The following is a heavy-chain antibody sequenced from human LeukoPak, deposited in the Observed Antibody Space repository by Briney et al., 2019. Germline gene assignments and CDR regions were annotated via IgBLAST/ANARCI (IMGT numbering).Heavy chain of an antibody. J-gene: IGHJ5*02. D-gene: IGHD2-2*02. V-gene: IGHV1-69*01. CDR1: GGTFSSYA. CDR2: IIPIFGTA. Sequence: SVKVSCKASGGTFSSYAISWVRQAPGQGLEWMGGIIPIFGTANYAQKFQGRVTITADESTSTAYMELSSLRSEDTAVYYCARHSCSSTSCYTGWFDPWGQGTLVTVSS. CDR3: ARHSCSSTSCYTGWFDP.